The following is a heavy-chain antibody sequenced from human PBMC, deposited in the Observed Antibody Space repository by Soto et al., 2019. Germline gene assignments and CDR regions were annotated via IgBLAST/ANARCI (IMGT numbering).Heavy chain of an antibody. CDR3: AKDRESGNWYGGNDYYGMDV. J-gene: IGHJ6*02. CDR1: GFTFDDYA. Sequence: GGSLRLSCAASGFTFDDYAMHWVRQAPGKGLEWVSGISCNSGSIGYADSVKGRFNISRDNAKNSLYLQMDSLRAEDTALYYCAKDRESGNWYGGNDYYGMDVWGQGTTVTVSS. V-gene: IGHV3-9*01. D-gene: IGHD6-13*01. CDR2: ISCNSGSI.